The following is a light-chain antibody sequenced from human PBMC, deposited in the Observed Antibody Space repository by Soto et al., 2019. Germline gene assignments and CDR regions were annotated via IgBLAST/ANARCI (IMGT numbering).Light chain of an antibody. CDR1: SSNIGNNY. CDR3: SSYTSSSTLS. CDR2: EVS. V-gene: IGLV2-14*01. Sequence: QSVLTQPPSASGTPGQRVTISCSGSSSNIGNNYVSWYQQHPGKAPKLMIYEVSNRPSGVSNRFSGSKSGDTASLTISGLQAEDEADYYCSSYTSSSTLSFGGGTKLTVL. J-gene: IGLJ3*02.